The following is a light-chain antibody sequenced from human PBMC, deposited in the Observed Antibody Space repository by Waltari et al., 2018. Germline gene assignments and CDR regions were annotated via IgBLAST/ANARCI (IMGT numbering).Light chain of an antibody. CDR3: QQRRNWPLT. V-gene: IGKV3-11*01. CDR1: QSVGTY. Sequence: EIVLTQSPAILSFSPGERATLSCRTSQSVGTYLAWYQHLPGKSPRLLIYDASYRATGIPARFRGSGSETDFTRTISSRQPEDFAVYYCQQRRNWPLTFGGGTRVEI. J-gene: IGKJ4*01. CDR2: DAS.